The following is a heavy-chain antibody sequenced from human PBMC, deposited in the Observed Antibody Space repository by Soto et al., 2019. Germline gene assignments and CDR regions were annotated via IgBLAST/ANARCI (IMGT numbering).Heavy chain of an antibody. CDR1: GGTFSSYA. CDR3: DYGGNYFDY. CDR2: IIPIFGTA. D-gene: IGHD4-17*01. J-gene: IGHJ4*02. Sequence: ASVKVSCKASGGTFSSYAISWVRQAPGQGLEWMGGIIPIFGTANYAQKFQGRVTITADESTSTAYMELSSLRPEDTAVYYCDYGGNYFDYWGQGTLVTVSS. V-gene: IGHV1-69*13.